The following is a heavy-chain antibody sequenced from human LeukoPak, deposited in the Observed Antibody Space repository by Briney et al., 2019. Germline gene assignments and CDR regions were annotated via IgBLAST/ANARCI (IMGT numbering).Heavy chain of an antibody. CDR1: GGSFSGYY. V-gene: IGHV4-34*01. D-gene: IGHD3-10*01. CDR2: INHSGST. J-gene: IGHJ4*02. Sequence: SETLSLTCAVYGGSFSGYYWSWIRQPPGKGLEWIGEINHSGSTNYNPSLKSRVTISVDTSKNQFSLKLSSVTAADTAVYYCARGRYGSGSYGFYYFDYWGREPWSPSPQ. CDR3: ARGRYGSGSYGFYYFDY.